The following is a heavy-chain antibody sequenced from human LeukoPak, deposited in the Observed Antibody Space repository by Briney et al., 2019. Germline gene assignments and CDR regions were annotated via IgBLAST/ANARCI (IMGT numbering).Heavy chain of an antibody. CDR1: GFTFSSSA. J-gene: IGHJ6*02. CDR3: AKDLEGTDFWSYYGMDV. V-gene: IGHV3-23*01. CDR2: ISGSGGST. Sequence: PGGSLTLSCALSGFTFSSSAVRWVRQARGKGLEWVSSISGSGGSTYHAHSVEGRCTLSRDNTMYTLSLKMNSRRAEDTAVYYCAKDLEGTDFWSYYGMDVWGQGTTVTVSS. D-gene: IGHD3-3*01.